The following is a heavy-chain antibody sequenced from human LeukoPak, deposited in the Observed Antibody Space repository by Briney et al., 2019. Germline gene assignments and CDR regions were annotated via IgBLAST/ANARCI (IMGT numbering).Heavy chain of an antibody. D-gene: IGHD5-24*01. J-gene: IGHJ4*02. Sequence: GGSLRLSCAASGFTFSSYSMNWVRQAPGKGLEWVSSISSSSSYIYYADSVKGRFTISRDNAKNSLYLQMNSLGAEDTAVYYCARDYADGYNDYWGQGTLVTVSS. CDR3: ARDYADGYNDY. V-gene: IGHV3-21*01. CDR1: GFTFSSYS. CDR2: ISSSSSYI.